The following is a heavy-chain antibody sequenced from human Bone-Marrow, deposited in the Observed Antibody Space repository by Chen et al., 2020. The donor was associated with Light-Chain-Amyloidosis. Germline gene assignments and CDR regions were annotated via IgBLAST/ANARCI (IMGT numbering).Heavy chain of an antibody. CDR2: IYPDDSDA. V-gene: IGHV5-51*01. D-gene: IGHD5-12*01. CDR1: GYTFPNYW. CDR3: ARRRDGYNFDY. Sequence: EVQLEQSGPEVKKPGESLKISCKGSGYTFPNYWIGWVRQMPGKGLEWIVVIYPDDSDARYSPSFEGQVTISADKSITTAYLQWRSLKASDTAMYYCARRRDGYNFDYWGQGTLVTVSS. J-gene: IGHJ4*02.